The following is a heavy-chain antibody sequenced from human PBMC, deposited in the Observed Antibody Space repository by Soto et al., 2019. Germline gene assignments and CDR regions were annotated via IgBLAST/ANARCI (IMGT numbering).Heavy chain of an antibody. CDR2: ISGSGGST. CDR1: GFTFSSYA. D-gene: IGHD3-22*01. J-gene: IGHJ4*02. CDR3: AKDDSRVTMIVVVTRSFDY. V-gene: IGHV3-23*01. Sequence: EVQLLESGGGLVQPGGSLRLSCAASGFTFSSYAMSWVRQAPGKGLEWVSAISGSGGSTYYADSVKGRFTISRDNSKNTLYLQMNSLRAEDTAVYYCAKDDSRVTMIVVVTRSFDYWGQGTLVTVSS.